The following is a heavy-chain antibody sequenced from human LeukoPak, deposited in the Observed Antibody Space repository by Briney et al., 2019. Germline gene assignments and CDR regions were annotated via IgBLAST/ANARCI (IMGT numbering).Heavy chain of an antibody. Sequence: SETLSLTCTVSGGSISSGDYYWSWIRQPPGKGLEWIGYIYYSGSTYYNPSLKSRVTIPVDTSKNQFSLKLSSVTAADTAVYYCARDRGFWSGYNWFDPWGQGTLVTVSS. CDR2: IYYSGST. J-gene: IGHJ5*02. CDR3: ARDRGFWSGYNWFDP. D-gene: IGHD3-3*01. V-gene: IGHV4-30-4*01. CDR1: GGSISSGDYY.